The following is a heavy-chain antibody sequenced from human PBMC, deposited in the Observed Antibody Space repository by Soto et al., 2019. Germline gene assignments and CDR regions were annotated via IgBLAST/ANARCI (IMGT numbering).Heavy chain of an antibody. CDR3: ASFSLVSGYYDSSGYNSGSGAFDI. CDR2: IIPIFGTA. D-gene: IGHD3-22*01. J-gene: IGHJ3*02. V-gene: IGHV1-69*13. CDR1: GGTFSSYA. Sequence: ASVKVSCKASGGTFSSYAISWVRQAPGQGLEWMGGIIPIFGTANYAQKFQGRVTVTADESTSTAYMELSSLRSEDTAVYYCASFSLVSGYYDSSGYNSGSGAFDIWGQGTMVTVSS.